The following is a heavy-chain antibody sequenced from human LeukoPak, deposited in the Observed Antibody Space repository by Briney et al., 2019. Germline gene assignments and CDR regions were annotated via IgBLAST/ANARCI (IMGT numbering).Heavy chain of an antibody. J-gene: IGHJ3*02. CDR3: ARGSRRGIIVLMVYAKNDAFDI. D-gene: IGHD2-8*01. Sequence: SETLSLTCAVYGGSFSGYYWSWIRQPPGKGLEWIGEINHSGSTNYNPSLKSRVTISVDTSKNQFSLKLSSVTAADTAVYYCARGSRRGIIVLMVYAKNDAFDIWGQGTMVTVSS. CDR1: GGSFSGYY. CDR2: INHSGST. V-gene: IGHV4-34*01.